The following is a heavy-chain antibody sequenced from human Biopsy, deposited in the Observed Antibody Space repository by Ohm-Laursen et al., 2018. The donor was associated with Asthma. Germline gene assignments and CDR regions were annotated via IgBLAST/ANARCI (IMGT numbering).Heavy chain of an antibody. Sequence: SETLSLTCSVSGGSISSGGYSWSWIRQPPGEGLEWIGYIYHSGSTYYNPSLRSRVTISVDRSKNQFSLKLSSVTAADTAVNYCARVKDGYNFDYWGQGTLVTVSS. D-gene: IGHD5-24*01. CDR2: IYHSGST. CDR3: ARVKDGYNFDY. CDR1: GGSISSGGYS. V-gene: IGHV4-30-2*01. J-gene: IGHJ4*02.